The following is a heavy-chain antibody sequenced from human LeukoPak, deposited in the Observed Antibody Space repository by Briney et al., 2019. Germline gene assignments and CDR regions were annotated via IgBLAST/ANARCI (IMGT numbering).Heavy chain of an antibody. CDR2: INPNSGNT. CDR3: ARVGSSISVNDY. D-gene: IGHD6-13*01. J-gene: IGHJ4*02. CDR1: GYTFTGYY. Sequence: ASVKVSCKASGYTFTGYYMHWVRQAPGQGLEWMGWINPNSGNTGYAQKFQGRVTMTRNTSISTAYMELSSLRSEDTAVYYCARVGSSISVNDYWGQGTLVTVSS. V-gene: IGHV1-8*02.